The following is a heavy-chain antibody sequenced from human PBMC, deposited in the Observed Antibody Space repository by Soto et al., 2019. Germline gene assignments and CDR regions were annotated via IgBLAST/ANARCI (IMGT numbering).Heavy chain of an antibody. D-gene: IGHD2-21*02. Sequence: SETLSLTCTVSGGSITDYSWVWIRQPAGKGLEWIGRIFSSGSTNYNPSLKGRITMSLDTSKNQFSLKLNSATATDTAVYLCARDQGVVVTADNWFGPWGQGILVTVSS. CDR3: ARDQGVVVTADNWFGP. V-gene: IGHV4-4*07. CDR2: IFSSGST. J-gene: IGHJ5*02. CDR1: GGSITDYS.